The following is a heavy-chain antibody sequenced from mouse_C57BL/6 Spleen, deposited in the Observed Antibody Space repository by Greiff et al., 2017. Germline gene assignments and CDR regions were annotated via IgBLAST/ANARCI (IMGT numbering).Heavy chain of an antibody. Sequence: EVQLQQSGPELVKPGASVKISCKASGYSFTGYYMNWVKQSPEQSLAWIGEINPRTGGTTYNQKFKAKATLTVDKSSSTAYMQLKSLTSEDSAVYDCARPLYDYDAYYAMDYWGQGTSVTVSS. D-gene: IGHD2-4*01. CDR2: INPRTGGT. J-gene: IGHJ4*01. CDR3: ARPLYDYDAYYAMDY. V-gene: IGHV1-42*01. CDR1: GYSFTGYY.